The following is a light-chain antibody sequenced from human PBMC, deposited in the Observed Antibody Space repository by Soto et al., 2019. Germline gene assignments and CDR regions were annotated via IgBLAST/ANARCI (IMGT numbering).Light chain of an antibody. CDR2: GAS. J-gene: IGKJ5*01. V-gene: IGKV3-15*01. Sequence: EIVMTQSPATLSVSPGERATLSCRASQSISRNYLAWYQQKPGLAPRLLIYGASTRATGIPASFSGSGSGTEFTLPISSLQSEDFAVYYCQQYANWPITFGQGTRLEIK. CDR3: QQYANWPIT. CDR1: QSISRN.